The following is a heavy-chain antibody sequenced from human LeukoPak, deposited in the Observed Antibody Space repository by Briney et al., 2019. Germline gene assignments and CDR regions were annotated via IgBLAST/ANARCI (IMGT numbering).Heavy chain of an antibody. V-gene: IGHV3-23*01. CDR2: ISGSGGYT. J-gene: IGHJ3*02. CDR3: ARDVWVGYSSGWHDAFDI. CDR1: GFTFSSYA. D-gene: IGHD6-19*01. Sequence: GGSLRLSCAASGFTFSSYAMSWVRQAPGKGLEWVSGISGSGGYTYYADSVKGRVTISRDNSKNTLYLQMNSLRAKDTALYYCARDVWVGYSSGWHDAFDIWGQGTMVTVSS.